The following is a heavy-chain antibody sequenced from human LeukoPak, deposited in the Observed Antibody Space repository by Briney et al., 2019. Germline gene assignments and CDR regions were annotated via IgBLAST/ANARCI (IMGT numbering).Heavy chain of an antibody. CDR3: AKDGAHSGSPFFDY. D-gene: IGHD1-26*01. J-gene: IGHJ4*02. Sequence: GGSLRLSCSASGFTFSSYAMHWVRQAPGKGLEYVSAISSNGGSTYYADSVKGRFTISRDNSKNTLYLQMSSLRAEDTAVYYCAKDGAHSGSPFFDYWGQGTLVTVSS. V-gene: IGHV3-64D*06. CDR1: GFTFSSYA. CDR2: ISSNGGST.